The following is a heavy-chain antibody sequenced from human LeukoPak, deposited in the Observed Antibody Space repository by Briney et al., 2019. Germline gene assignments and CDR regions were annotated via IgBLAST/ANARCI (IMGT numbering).Heavy chain of an antibody. V-gene: IGHV3-23*01. J-gene: IGHJ3*02. D-gene: IGHD2-2*01. CDR3: AKYTREYQLLLSAFDI. Sequence: GGSLRLSCAASGFTFSSYAMSWVRQAPGKGLEWVSAISGSGGSTYYADSVKGRFTISRDNSKNTLYLQMNSLRAEDTAVYYCAKYTREYQLLLSAFDIWGQGTMVTVSS. CDR2: ISGSGGST. CDR1: GFTFSSYA.